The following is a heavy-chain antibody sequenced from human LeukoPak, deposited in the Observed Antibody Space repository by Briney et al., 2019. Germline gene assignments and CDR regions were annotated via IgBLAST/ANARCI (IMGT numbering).Heavy chain of an antibody. CDR2: MNPNSGNT. D-gene: IGHD3-10*01. CDR1: GYTFTSYD. V-gene: IGHV1-8*03. Sequence: ASVKVSCKASGYTFTSYDINWVRQATGQGLEWMAWMNPNSGNTGYAQKFQGRVTITRNTSISTAYMELSSLRSEDTAVYYCAREVRGVTDYYYYYMDVWGKGTTVTVSS. CDR3: AREVRGVTDYYYYYMDV. J-gene: IGHJ6*03.